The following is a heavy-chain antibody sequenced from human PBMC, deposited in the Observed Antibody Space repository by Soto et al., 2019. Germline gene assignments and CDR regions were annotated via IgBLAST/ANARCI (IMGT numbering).Heavy chain of an antibody. CDR3: AREGHITSIDAFDI. V-gene: IGHV1-3*01. Sequence: ASVKVSCKASGYSFTSYAMHWVRQAPGQRLEWMGWINAGNGNTKYSQKFQGRVTITRDTSASTAYMELSSLRSEDTAVYYCAREGHITSIDAFDIWGQGTMVTVSS. CDR1: GYSFTSYA. CDR2: INAGNGNT. D-gene: IGHD1-20*01. J-gene: IGHJ3*02.